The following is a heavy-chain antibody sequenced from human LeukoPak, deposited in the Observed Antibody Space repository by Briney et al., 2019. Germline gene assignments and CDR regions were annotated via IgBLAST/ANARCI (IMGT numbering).Heavy chain of an antibody. CDR3: ARDVGGFFDY. Sequence: GGSLRLSCAASGFTFSSHLMHWVRQAPGKGLERVSSISGSGKNIYYADSVKGRFIISRDNAKNSLYLQMNSLRVEDTAVYYCARDVGGFFDYWGQGILVTVSS. D-gene: IGHD2-15*01. CDR2: ISGSGKNI. V-gene: IGHV3-21*01. CDR1: GFTFSSHL. J-gene: IGHJ4*02.